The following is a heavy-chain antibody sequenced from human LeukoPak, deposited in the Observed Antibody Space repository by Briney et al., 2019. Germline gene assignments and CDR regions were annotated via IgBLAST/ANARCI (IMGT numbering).Heavy chain of an antibody. Sequence: PSETLSLTCTVSGGSISSYYWSWIRQPPGKGLEWTGYIYYSGSTNYNPSLKSRVTISVDTSKNQFSLKLSSVTAADTAVYYCARLIGAYDYFDYWGQGTLVTVSS. CDR1: GGSISSYY. CDR2: IYYSGST. J-gene: IGHJ4*02. D-gene: IGHD5-12*01. V-gene: IGHV4-59*08. CDR3: ARLIGAYDYFDY.